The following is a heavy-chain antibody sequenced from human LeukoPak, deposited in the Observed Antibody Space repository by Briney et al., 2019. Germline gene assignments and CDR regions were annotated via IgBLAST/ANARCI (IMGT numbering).Heavy chain of an antibody. Sequence: VSCXASGYSFTXXXXXWVXXXXXXXLXXMXXXNXNSGGTNYAQNFQGRVTMTRDTSIRTAYMELSRLRSDDTAVYYCAXIFAEFYFDSTGYYSGXXXDAFDIWGQXTXXXVSS. CDR1: GYSFTXXX. CDR2: XNXNSGGT. D-gene: IGHD3-22*01. CDR3: AXIFAEFYFDSTGYYSGXXXDAFDI. J-gene: IGHJ3*02. V-gene: IGHV1-2*02.